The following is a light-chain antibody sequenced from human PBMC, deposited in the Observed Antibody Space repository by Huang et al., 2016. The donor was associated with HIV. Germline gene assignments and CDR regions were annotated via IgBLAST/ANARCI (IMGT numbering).Light chain of an antibody. V-gene: IGKV3-11*01. J-gene: IGKJ1*01. CDR2: DTS. Sequence: EIVLTQSPATLSLSPGDRATLSCRASQSVSSYLAWYQQKPGQAPRRVIYDTSNSAAGIPARFSGSGSGTDFTLTISSLEPEDFAVYYCQQRDNWHWPFGQGTKVEIK. CDR3: QQRDNWHWP. CDR1: QSVSSY.